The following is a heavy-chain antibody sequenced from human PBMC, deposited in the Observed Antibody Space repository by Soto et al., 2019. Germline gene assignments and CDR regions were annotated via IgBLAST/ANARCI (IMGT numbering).Heavy chain of an antibody. V-gene: IGHV3-23*01. J-gene: IGHJ4*02. CDR2: IGGSGGTT. CDR1: GFTFSSYG. Sequence: PGGSLRLSCAASGFTFSSYGMHWVRQAPGMGLEWVPAIGGSGGTTYYADSVKGRFTISRDNSKNTLYLQMNSLRAEDTAVYYCAKNCGGDCYTNFDFWGQGTLVTVSS. D-gene: IGHD2-21*02. CDR3: AKNCGGDCYTNFDF.